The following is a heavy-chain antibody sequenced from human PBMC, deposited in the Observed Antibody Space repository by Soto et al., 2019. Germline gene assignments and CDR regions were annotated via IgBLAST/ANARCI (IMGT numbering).Heavy chain of an antibody. Sequence: LSLTCAVYGGSFSGYYWSWIRQPPGKGLEWIGEVNHSGSTNYNPSLKSRVTISVDTSKNQFSLKLSSVTAADTAVYYCARGVPQLTGYYTPFDYWGQGTLVTVSS. V-gene: IGHV4-34*01. CDR1: GGSFSGYY. J-gene: IGHJ4*02. D-gene: IGHD3-9*01. CDR3: ARGVPQLTGYYTPFDY. CDR2: VNHSGST.